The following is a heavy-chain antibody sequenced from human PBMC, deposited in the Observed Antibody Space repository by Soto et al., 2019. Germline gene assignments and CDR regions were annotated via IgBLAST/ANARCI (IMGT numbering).Heavy chain of an antibody. D-gene: IGHD3-10*01. CDR1: GFTFSSYG. J-gene: IGHJ4*02. CDR2: ISYDGSNK. CDR3: AIGRQLGSYYGSAPGDDY. Sequence: GGSLRLSCAASGFTFSSYGMHWVHQAPGKGLEWVAVISYDGSNKYYADSVKGRFTISRDNSKNTLYLQMNSLRAEDTAVYYCAIGRQLGSYYGSAPGDDYWGQGTLVTVSS. V-gene: IGHV3-30*03.